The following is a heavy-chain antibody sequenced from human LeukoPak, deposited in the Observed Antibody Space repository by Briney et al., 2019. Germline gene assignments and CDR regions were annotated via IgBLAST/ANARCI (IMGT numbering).Heavy chain of an antibody. Sequence: SETLSLTCTVSGVSISSSSYYWAWIRQPPGKGLEWIGTIYYSGSTYYNPSLKSRVTISVATSKNQFSLKLSSVTAADTAVYYCARIPGGALNWFDPWGQGTLVTVSS. V-gene: IGHV4-39*01. CDR2: IYYSGST. D-gene: IGHD2-2*02. CDR1: GVSISSSSYY. CDR3: ARIPGGALNWFDP. J-gene: IGHJ5*02.